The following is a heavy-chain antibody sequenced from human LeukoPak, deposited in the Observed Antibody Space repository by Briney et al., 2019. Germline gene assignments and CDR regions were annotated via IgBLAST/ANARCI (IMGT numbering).Heavy chain of an antibody. J-gene: IGHJ6*03. Sequence: AXXKVSCKASGYTFTGYYMHWVRQAPGQGLEWMGWINPNSGGTNYAQKFQGRVTMTRDTSISTAYMELSRLRSDDTAVYYCASYSPAALGYYYYYMDVWGKGTTVTVSS. CDR3: ASYSPAALGYYYYYMDV. CDR2: INPNSGGT. D-gene: IGHD2-2*01. V-gene: IGHV1-2*02. CDR1: GYTFTGYY.